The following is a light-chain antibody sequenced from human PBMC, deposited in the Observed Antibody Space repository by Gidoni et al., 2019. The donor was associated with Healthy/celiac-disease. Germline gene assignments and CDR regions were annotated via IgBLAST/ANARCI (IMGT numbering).Light chain of an antibody. V-gene: IGLV2-14*01. CDR2: EVS. CDR3: SSYTSSSTRV. J-gene: IGLJ2*01. Sequence: QSALTQPASVSGSPGQSITISCTGTSSDVGGYNYVSWYQQHPGKAPKLMIYEVSTRPAGVSNRFSGSKSGNTPSLTISGLQAEDEADYYCSSYTSSSTRVFGGGTKLTVL. CDR1: SSDVGGYNY.